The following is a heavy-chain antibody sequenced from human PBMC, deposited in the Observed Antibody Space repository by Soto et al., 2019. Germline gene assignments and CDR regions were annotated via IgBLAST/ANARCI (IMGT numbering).Heavy chain of an antibody. CDR2: FDPEDGET. CDR3: ATVRNYDYVWGSYRYDAYFDY. Sequence: QVQLVQSGAEVKKPGASVKVSCKVSGYTLTELSMHWVRQAPGKGLEWMGGFDPEDGETIYAQKFQGRVTMTKDTSTDTAYMELSSLRSEDTAVYYCATVRNYDYVWGSYRYDAYFDYWGQGTLVTVSS. J-gene: IGHJ4*02. CDR1: GYTLTELS. D-gene: IGHD3-16*02. V-gene: IGHV1-24*01.